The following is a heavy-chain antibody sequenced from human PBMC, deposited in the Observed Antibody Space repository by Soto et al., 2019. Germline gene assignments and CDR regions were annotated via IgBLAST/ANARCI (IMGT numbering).Heavy chain of an antibody. V-gene: IGHV1-18*04. Sequence: GASVKVSCKASGYTFTSYGISWVRQAPGQGLEWMGWISAYNGNTNYAQKLQGRVTMTTDTSTSTAYVELRSLRSDDTAVYYCARLFWSGYFGYFDYWGQGTLVTVSS. CDR2: ISAYNGNT. CDR3: ARLFWSGYFGYFDY. CDR1: GYTFTSYG. J-gene: IGHJ4*02. D-gene: IGHD3-3*01.